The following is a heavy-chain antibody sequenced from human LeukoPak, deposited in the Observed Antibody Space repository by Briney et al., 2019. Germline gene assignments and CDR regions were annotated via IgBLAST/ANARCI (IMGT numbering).Heavy chain of an antibody. CDR3: ARVLPIVVVPAATYYFDY. D-gene: IGHD2-2*01. CDR2: IKQDGSEK. Sequence: GGSLRLSCAASGFTFSSYWMSWVRQAPGKGLEWVANIKQDGSEKYYVDSVKGRFTISRDNAKNSLYLQMNSLRAEDTAVYYCARVLPIVVVPAATYYFDYWGQGTLVTVSS. J-gene: IGHJ4*02. V-gene: IGHV3-7*01. CDR1: GFTFSSYW.